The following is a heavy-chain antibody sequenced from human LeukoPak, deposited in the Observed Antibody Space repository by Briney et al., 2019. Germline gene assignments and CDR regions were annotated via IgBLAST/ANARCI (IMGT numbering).Heavy chain of an antibody. V-gene: IGHV1-69*04. CDR3: ASRTEYYYDSSGYGY. J-gene: IGHJ4*02. CDR2: IIPILGIA. D-gene: IGHD3-22*01. Sequence: SVKVSCKASGGTFSSYAISWVRQAPGQGLEWMGRIIPILGIANYAQKFQGRVTITADKSMSTAYMELSSLRSEDAAVYYCASRTEYYYDSSGYGYWGQGTLVTVPS. CDR1: GGTFSSYA.